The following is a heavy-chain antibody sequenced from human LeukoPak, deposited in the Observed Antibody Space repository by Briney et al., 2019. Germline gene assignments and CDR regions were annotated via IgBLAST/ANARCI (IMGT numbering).Heavy chain of an antibody. Sequence: PGRSLRLSCAASGFSFDDYAMYWVRQPPGKGLEWVSGISFNSAGIAYADSVKGRFTISRDNAKKSLYLQMNSLRAEDTALYYCTKDAFLIRGVLVGWGLSDVWGLGTLVTVSS. CDR2: ISFNSAGI. D-gene: IGHD3-10*01. CDR1: GFSFDDYA. J-gene: IGHJ4*02. V-gene: IGHV3-9*01. CDR3: TKDAFLIRGVLVGWGLSDV.